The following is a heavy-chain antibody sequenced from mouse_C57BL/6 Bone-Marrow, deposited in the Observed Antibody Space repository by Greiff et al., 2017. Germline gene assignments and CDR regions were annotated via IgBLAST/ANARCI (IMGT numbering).Heavy chain of an antibody. CDR1: GYAFSSSW. D-gene: IGHD1-1*01. J-gene: IGHJ1*03. CDR3: ARKDYGSSSGYFDV. CDR2: ICPGDGDT. Sequence: VQLQQSGPELVKPGASVKISCKASGYAFSSSWMNWVKQRPGKGLEWIGRICPGDGDTNYNGKFKGKATLTADKSSSTAYMQLSSLTSEDSAVYFCARKDYGSSSGYFDVWGTGTTVTVSS. V-gene: IGHV1-82*01.